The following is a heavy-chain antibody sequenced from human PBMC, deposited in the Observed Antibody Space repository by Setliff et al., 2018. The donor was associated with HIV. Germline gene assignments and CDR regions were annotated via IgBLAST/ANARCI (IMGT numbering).Heavy chain of an antibody. V-gene: IGHV3-15*01. D-gene: IGHD2-21*01. CDR3: TTGTRLVD. Sequence: GGSLRLSCAASGFTFRNAWMSWVHQAPGKGLEWVGRIKSKEDGGTREYAAPVKGRFTISRDDSKNTLYLQMNSLKIEDTAVDYCTTGTRLVDWGQGALVTVSS. CDR1: GFTFRNAW. CDR2: IKSKEDGGTR. J-gene: IGHJ4*02.